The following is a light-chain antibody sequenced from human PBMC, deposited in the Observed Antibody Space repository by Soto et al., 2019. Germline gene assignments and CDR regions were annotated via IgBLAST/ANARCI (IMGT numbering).Light chain of an antibody. J-gene: IGKJ1*01. Sequence: ETVLTQSPATLSLSPGERATLSCRASQSVSRNLAWYQQKPGQAPRLLIYDASNRAPGIPARFSGSGSETDFTLTISSLEPEDFAVYYCQQRSNWPPTFGQGTKVEIK. CDR1: QSVSRN. CDR3: QQRSNWPPT. CDR2: DAS. V-gene: IGKV3-11*01.